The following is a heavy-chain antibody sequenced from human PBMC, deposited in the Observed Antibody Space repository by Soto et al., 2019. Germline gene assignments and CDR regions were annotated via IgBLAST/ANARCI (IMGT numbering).Heavy chain of an antibody. CDR2: IYYSGST. J-gene: IGHJ4*02. CDR3: ARRVWVGPFDY. V-gene: IGHV4-39*01. CDR1: GGSISSSSYY. Sequence: QLQLQESGPGLMKPSETLSLTCTVSGGSISSSSYYWGWIRQPPGKGLEWIGSIYYSGSTYYNPSLKSRVTISVDTSKNQFSLKLSSVTAADTAVYYCARRVWVGPFDYWGQGTLVTVSS. D-gene: IGHD2-15*01.